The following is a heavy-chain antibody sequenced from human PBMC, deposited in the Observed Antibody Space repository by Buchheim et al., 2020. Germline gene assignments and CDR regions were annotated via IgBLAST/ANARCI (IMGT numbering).Heavy chain of an antibody. CDR2: IKQDGSQI. CDR1: GFTFSSYW. CDR3: AREGTGGFDS. D-gene: IGHD3-16*01. Sequence: EVQLVESGGGLVQPGGSLRLSCAASGFTFSSYWMSWVRQAPGKGLEWVANIKQDGSQIENVDSVKGRFTISRDNARKSLDLQMNSLRDEDTAVYYCAREGTGGFDSWGQGIL. J-gene: IGHJ4*02. V-gene: IGHV3-7*01.